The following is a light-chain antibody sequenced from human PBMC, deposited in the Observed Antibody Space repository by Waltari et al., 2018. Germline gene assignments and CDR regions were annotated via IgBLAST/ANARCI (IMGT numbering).Light chain of an antibody. CDR3: QEYVDDLWT. CDR1: RDISTK. Sequence: DILMTQSPPTLSASMGDRVTITCRASRDISTKLAWYQQKPGMGPKLLIYKASSLESGVPARFSGSGSGTEFTLTISTLQPDDFATYYCQEYVDDLWTFGQGTKVEIK. CDR2: KAS. V-gene: IGKV1-5*03. J-gene: IGKJ1*01.